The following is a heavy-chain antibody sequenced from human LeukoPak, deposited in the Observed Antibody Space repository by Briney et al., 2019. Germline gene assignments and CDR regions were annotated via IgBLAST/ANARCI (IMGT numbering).Heavy chain of an antibody. V-gene: IGHV4-59*01. Sequence: SETLSLTCTVSGGSISSYYWSWIRQPPGKGLEWIGYIYYSGSTNYNPSLKSRVTISVDTSKNQFSLKLSSVTAADTAVYYCATAARTAFDYWGQGTLVTVSS. CDR1: GGSISSYY. CDR3: ATAARTAFDY. CDR2: IYYSGST. D-gene: IGHD6-6*01. J-gene: IGHJ4*02.